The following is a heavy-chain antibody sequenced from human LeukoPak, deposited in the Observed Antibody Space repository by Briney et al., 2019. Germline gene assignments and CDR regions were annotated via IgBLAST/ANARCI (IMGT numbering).Heavy chain of an antibody. CDR1: GYTFTSYG. V-gene: IGHV1-18*01. CDR2: IGAYNGNT. D-gene: IGHD2-2*01. J-gene: IGHJ6*02. CDR3: ARGCSSTSCFDYYYYGMDV. Sequence: ASVKVSCKASGYTFTSYGISWVRQAPGQGLEWMGWIGAYNGNTNYAQKLQGRVTMTTDTSTSTAYMELRSLRSDDTAVYYCARGCSSTSCFDYYYYGMDVWGQGTTVTVSS.